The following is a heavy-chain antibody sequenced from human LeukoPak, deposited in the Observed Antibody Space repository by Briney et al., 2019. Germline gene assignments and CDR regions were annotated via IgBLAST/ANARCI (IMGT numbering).Heavy chain of an antibody. CDR2: INPNSGGT. Sequence: ASVKVSCKASGYTFTGYYMHWVQQAPGQGLEWMGWINPNSGGTNYAQKFQGRVTMTRDTSISTAYMELSRLRSDDTAVYYCARKYQLPRRDWFDPWGQGTLVTVSS. V-gene: IGHV1-2*02. CDR1: GYTFTGYY. CDR3: ARKYQLPRRDWFDP. J-gene: IGHJ5*02. D-gene: IGHD2-2*01.